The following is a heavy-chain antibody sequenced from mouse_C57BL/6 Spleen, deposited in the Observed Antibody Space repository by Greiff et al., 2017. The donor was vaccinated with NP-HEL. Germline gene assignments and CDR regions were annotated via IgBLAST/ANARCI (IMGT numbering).Heavy chain of an antibody. CDR1: GFNIKDYY. D-gene: IGHD1-1*01. J-gene: IGHJ1*03. Sequence: EVKLQESGAELVKPGASVKLSCTASGFNIKDYYMHWVKQRTEQGLEWIGRIDPEDGETKYAPKFQGKATITADTSSNTAYLQLSSLTSEDTAVYYCARDYGSSPSYWYFDVWGTGTTVTVSS. V-gene: IGHV14-2*01. CDR2: IDPEDGET. CDR3: ARDYGSSPSYWYFDV.